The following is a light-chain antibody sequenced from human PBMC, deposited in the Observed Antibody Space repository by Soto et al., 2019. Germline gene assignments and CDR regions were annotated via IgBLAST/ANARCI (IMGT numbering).Light chain of an antibody. Sequence: DIQMTQSPSTRSASIGDRVTITCRASQSINTWLAWYQQDPGKAPKVLIFNASTLESGVPSRFSGSGSGTEFTLTIGSQHPDDLATYYCQQYNVYPLTFGQGTKVDI. CDR2: NAS. CDR3: QQYNVYPLT. V-gene: IGKV1-5*01. CDR1: QSINTW. J-gene: IGKJ1*01.